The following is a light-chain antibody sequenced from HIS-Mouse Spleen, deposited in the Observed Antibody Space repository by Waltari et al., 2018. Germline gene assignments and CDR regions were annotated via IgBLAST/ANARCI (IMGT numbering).Light chain of an antibody. CDR3: CSYAGSSTYVV. V-gene: IGLV2-23*01. CDR1: SSDVGSYNL. CDR2: EGS. J-gene: IGLJ2*01. Sequence: QSALTQPASVSGSPGQSITISCTGTSSDVGSYNLVSWYQQHPGKAPTRMMYEGSKRPSWVSNRFSGSKSANTASLTISGLQAEDEADYYCCSYAGSSTYVVFGGGTKLTVL.